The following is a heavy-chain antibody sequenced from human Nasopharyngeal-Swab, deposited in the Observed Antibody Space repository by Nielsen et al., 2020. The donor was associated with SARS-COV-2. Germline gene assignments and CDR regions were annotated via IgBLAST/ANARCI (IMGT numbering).Heavy chain of an antibody. Sequence: SETLSLTCTVSGGSISNYYWSWIRQPPGKGLEWIGYIYYSGSTNYNPSLKSRVTISVDTSKNQFSLKLSSVTAADTAVYYCARGTIRGYYYYYMDVWGKGTTVTVSS. J-gene: IGHJ6*03. CDR1: GGSISNYY. V-gene: IGHV4-59*01. CDR3: ARGTIRGYYYYYMDV. D-gene: IGHD3-9*01. CDR2: IYYSGST.